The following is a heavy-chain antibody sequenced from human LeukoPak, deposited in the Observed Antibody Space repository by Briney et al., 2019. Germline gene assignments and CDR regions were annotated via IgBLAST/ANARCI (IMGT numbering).Heavy chain of an antibody. D-gene: IGHD1-26*01. V-gene: IGHV3-21*01. J-gene: IGHJ6*03. CDR2: ISSSSSYI. CDR1: GFTFSSYS. CDR3: ARGAAGYYYYYMDV. Sequence: GGSLRLSCAASGFTFSSYSMNWVRQAPGKGLEWVSSISSSSSYIYYADSVKGRFTISRDNAKNSLYLQMNSLRAEDTAVYYCARGAAGYYYYYMDVWGKGTTVTVSS.